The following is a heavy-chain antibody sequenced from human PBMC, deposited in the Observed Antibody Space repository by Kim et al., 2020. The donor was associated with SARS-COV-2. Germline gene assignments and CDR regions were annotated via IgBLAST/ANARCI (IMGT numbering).Heavy chain of an antibody. CDR1: GFTFSNAW. CDR2: IKSKTDGGTT. V-gene: IGHV3-15*01. D-gene: IGHD6-19*01. J-gene: IGHJ4*02. CDR3: TTGTIAVAGGTLFDY. Sequence: GGSLRLSCAASGFTFSNAWMSWVRQAPGKGLEWVGRIKSKTDGGTTDYAAPVKGRFTISRDDSKNTLYLQMNSLKTEDTAVYYCTTGTIAVAGGTLFDYWGQGTLVTVSS.